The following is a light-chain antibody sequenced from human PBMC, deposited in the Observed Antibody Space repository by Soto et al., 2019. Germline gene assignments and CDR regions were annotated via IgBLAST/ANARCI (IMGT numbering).Light chain of an antibody. CDR3: QQYNSYLLT. V-gene: IGKV1-5*01. CDR1: QSISSL. J-gene: IGKJ4*01. Sequence: DIQMTQSPSTLSASVGDRVTITCRASQSISSLLAWYQQKPGKAPKLLIYDASSLESGVPSRFSGSGSGTEFTLTISSLQPDDFATYYCQQYNSYLLTFGGGIKVEIK. CDR2: DAS.